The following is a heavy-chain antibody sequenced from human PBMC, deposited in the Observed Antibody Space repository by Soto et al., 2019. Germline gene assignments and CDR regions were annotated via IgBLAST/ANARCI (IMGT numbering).Heavy chain of an antibody. J-gene: IGHJ4*02. CDR3: ARGVMGISYESSGFEY. V-gene: IGHV3-33*01. CDR2: IFSDGNTK. CDR1: GFTFTNYA. Sequence: QVQLVESGGGVVQPGRSLRLSCAASGFTFTNYAMHWVRQAPGKGLEWVALIFSDGNTKYYADSVKGRLTISRDNSENTGFLQMTRLRAEGTDVSYCARGVMGISYESSGFEYWGQGARFTVSS. D-gene: IGHD3-22*01.